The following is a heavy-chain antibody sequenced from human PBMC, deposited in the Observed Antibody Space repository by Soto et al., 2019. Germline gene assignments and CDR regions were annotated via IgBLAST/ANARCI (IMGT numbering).Heavy chain of an antibody. D-gene: IGHD6-13*01. J-gene: IGHJ5*02. CDR3: ARDRIAAAGFVISHWFDP. V-gene: IGHV3-21*01. CDR1: GFTFSSYS. Sequence: SGGSLRLSCAASGFTFSSYSMNWVRQAPGKGLEWVSSISSSSSYIYYADSVKGRFTISRDNAKNSLYLQMNSLRAEDTAVYYCARDRIAAAGFVISHWFDPWGQGTLVTV. CDR2: ISSSSSYI.